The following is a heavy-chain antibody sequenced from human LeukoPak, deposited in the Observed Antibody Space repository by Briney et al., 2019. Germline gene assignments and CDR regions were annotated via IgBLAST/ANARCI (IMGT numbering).Heavy chain of an antibody. CDR2: INHSGST. Sequence: SETLFLTCAAYGGSFSGYYWSWIRQPPGKGLEWIGEINHSGSTNYNPSLKSRVTISVDTSKNQFSLKLSSVTAADTAVYYCARKVSRYPLTPYYFDYWGQGTLVTVSS. V-gene: IGHV4-34*01. J-gene: IGHJ4*02. CDR1: GGSFSGYY. CDR3: ARKVSRYPLTPYYFDY. D-gene: IGHD1-14*01.